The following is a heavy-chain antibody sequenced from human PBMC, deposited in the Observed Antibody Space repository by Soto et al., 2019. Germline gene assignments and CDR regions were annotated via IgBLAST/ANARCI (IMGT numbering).Heavy chain of an antibody. CDR3: ARVSDAETGSSGKGTYYYYMDV. J-gene: IGHJ6*03. V-gene: IGHV3-33*01. Sequence: GGSLRLSCAASGFTFSSYGMHWVRQAPGKGLEWVAVIWYDGSNKYYADSVKGRFTISRDNSKNTRYLQMNSLRAEDTAVYYCARVSDAETGSSGKGTYYYYMDVWGKGTTVTVSS. CDR2: IWYDGSNK. D-gene: IGHD1-26*01. CDR1: GFTFSSYG.